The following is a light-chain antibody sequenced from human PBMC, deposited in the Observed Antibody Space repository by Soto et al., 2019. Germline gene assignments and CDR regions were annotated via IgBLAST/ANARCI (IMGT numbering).Light chain of an antibody. V-gene: IGKV2-30*01. CDR3: MQGTHWPPYT. Sequence: DVVMTQSPLSLPVTLGQPASISCRSSQSLAYIDGNTYLNWFHQRPGQSPRRLIYQVSNRDSGVTDRFSGSRSCTDFTLNISRVEADDVGVYYCMQGTHWPPYTFGQGTKLEIK. CDR2: QVS. J-gene: IGKJ2*01. CDR1: QSLAYIDGNTY.